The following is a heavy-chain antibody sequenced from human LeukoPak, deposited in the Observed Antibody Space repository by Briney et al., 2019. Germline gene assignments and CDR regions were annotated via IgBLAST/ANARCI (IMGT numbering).Heavy chain of an antibody. CDR1: GFTFSSYA. J-gene: IGHJ2*01. V-gene: IGHV3-23*01. CDR2: ISGRGDRT. Sequence: PGGSLRLSCAASGFTFSSYAMSWVRQAPGKGLEWVSAISGRGDRTYYADSVKGRFTISRDNSKNTLYLQMNSLRAEDTAVYYCARVVSYYGSSYRLLDLWGRGTLVTVSS. CDR3: ARVVSYYGSSYRLLDL. D-gene: IGHD3-10*01.